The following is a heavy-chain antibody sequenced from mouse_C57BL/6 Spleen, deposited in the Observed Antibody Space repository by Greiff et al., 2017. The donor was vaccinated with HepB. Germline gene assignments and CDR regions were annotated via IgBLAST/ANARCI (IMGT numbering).Heavy chain of an antibody. CDR3: ARSGGSSYYAMDY. CDR1: GYTFTSYW. D-gene: IGHD1-1*01. V-gene: IGHV1-53*01. J-gene: IGHJ4*01. Sequence: QVQLQQPGTELVKPGASVKLSCKASGYTFTSYWMHWVKQRPGQGLEWIGNINPSNGGTNYNEKFKSKATLTVDKSSSTAYMQLSSLTSEDSAVYYGARSGGSSYYAMDYGGQGNSVTVSS. CDR2: INPSNGGT.